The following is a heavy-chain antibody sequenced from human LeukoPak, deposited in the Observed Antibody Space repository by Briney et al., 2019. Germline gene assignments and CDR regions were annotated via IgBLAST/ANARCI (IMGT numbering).Heavy chain of an antibody. CDR1: GFTFSDYY. V-gene: IGHV3-11*01. CDR3: ARELYKGFVVVPVF. D-gene: IGHD2-2*01. J-gene: IGHJ4*02. CDR2: ISSSGSTI. Sequence: GGSLRLSCAASGFTFSDYYMSWIRQAPGKGLEWVSYISSSGSTIYYADSVKGRFTISRDNAKNSLYLQMNSLRAEDTALYYCARELYKGFVVVPVFWGQGTLVTVSS.